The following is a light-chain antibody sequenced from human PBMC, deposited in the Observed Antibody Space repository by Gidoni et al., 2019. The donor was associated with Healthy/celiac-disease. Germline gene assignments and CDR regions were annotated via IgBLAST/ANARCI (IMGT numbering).Light chain of an antibody. V-gene: IGKV3-15*01. CDR3: QQYNNWPPWT. J-gene: IGKJ1*01. Sequence: EIVMTQSPATLSVSPGERATLSCRASQSVSSNLAWYQQNPGQAPRLLIYGASTRATGIPARFSGSGSGTEFTLTISSLQSEAFAVYYCQQYNNWPPWTFGQXTKVEIK. CDR1: QSVSSN. CDR2: GAS.